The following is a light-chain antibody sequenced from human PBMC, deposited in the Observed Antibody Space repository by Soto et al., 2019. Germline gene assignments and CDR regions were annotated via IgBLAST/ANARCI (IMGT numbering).Light chain of an antibody. CDR3: QYQGT. CDR1: QSVGRRY. Sequence: IVLTQSPGTLSLSPGERATLSCRASQSVGRRYLAWYQQKPGQAPMLLIYDTSERASDIPARFSGRWSGTDFTLTISRLVHEDFAVYYCQYQGTFGGGTKVEIK. CDR2: DTS. J-gene: IGKJ4*01. V-gene: IGKV3-20*01.